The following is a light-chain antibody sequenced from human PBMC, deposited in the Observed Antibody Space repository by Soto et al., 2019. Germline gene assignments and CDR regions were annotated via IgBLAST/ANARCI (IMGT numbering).Light chain of an antibody. CDR3: QQYKNWPL. CDR2: GAS. Sequence: EIVMTQSPATLSVSPGERATLSCRAIQSVSSSYLAWYQQKPGQAPRLLIYGASSRATGIPDRFSGSGSGTDFTLTISRLEPEDFAVYYCQQYKNWPLFGQGTRLEIK. CDR1: QSVSSSY. V-gene: IGKV3-20*01. J-gene: IGKJ5*01.